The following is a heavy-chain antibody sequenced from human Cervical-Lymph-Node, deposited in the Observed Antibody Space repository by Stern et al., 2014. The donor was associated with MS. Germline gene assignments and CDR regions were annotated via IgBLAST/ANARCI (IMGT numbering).Heavy chain of an antibody. Sequence: QVQLQESGPRLVKPAETLSLTCNVSGDSSMSHYWSWIRLPQGGGPDRIGHIYYIGINSYNPSLGSRVTISVDTSKNQISLDVTSVTAADTAVYFCARGRASVRGAARLGPPQDWGQGILVTVSS. CDR3: ARGRASVRGAARLGPPQD. D-gene: IGHD6-6*01. V-gene: IGHV4-59*11. CDR1: GDSSMSHY. CDR2: IYYIGIN. J-gene: IGHJ4*02.